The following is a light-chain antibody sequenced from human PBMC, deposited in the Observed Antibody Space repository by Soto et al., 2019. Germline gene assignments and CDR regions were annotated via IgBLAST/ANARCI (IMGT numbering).Light chain of an antibody. CDR2: KAS. CDR1: QSINTW. J-gene: IGKJ1*01. V-gene: IGKV1-5*03. CDR3: QQYSTYPWT. Sequence: DIQMTRSPSTLSASVGDRVTITCRASQSINTWLAWYQQKPGKAPKLLIYKASSLESGVPSRFSGSGSGTEFTLTISSLQPGDFATYYCQQYSTYPWTFGQGTKVDIK.